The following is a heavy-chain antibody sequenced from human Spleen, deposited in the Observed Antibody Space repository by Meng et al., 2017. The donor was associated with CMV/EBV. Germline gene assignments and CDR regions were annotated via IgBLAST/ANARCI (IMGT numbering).Heavy chain of an antibody. CDR2: ISSSSSYI. CDR3: ARDDGYNPYGRDY. Sequence: ETLSLTCTVSGYSISNGYYWGWIRQPPGKGLEWVSSISSSSSYIYYADSVKGRFTISRDNAKNSLYLQMNSLRAEDTAVYYCARDDGYNPYGRDYWGQGTLVTVSS. D-gene: IGHD5-24*01. V-gene: IGHV3-21*01. CDR1: GYSISNGYY. J-gene: IGHJ4*02.